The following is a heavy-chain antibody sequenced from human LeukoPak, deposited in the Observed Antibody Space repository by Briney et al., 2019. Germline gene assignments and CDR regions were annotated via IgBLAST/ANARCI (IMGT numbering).Heavy chain of an antibody. CDR2: IKQDGSEK. J-gene: IGHJ4*02. CDR3: ARAPYCIGGSCRFDY. Sequence: PGGALRLSCAVSGFTSSSYWMSWVRQAPGEGLEWVANIKQDGSEKYYVDSVKGRFTISRDNAKNSLYLQMNSLRAEDTAVYYCARAPYCIGGSCRFDYWGQGPLVTVSS. CDR1: GFTSSSYW. V-gene: IGHV3-7*03. D-gene: IGHD2-15*01.